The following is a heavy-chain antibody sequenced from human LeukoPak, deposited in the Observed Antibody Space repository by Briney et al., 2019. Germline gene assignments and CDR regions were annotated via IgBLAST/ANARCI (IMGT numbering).Heavy chain of an antibody. Sequence: SVKVSCKASGGTPSSYAISWVRQAPGQGLEWMGRIIPILDIAKYAQKFQGRVTITADKSTSTAYMELSSLRSEDTAVYYCARDSLDHSGLVVWGQGTLVTVSS. CDR1: GGTPSSYA. CDR3: ARDSLDHSGLVV. J-gene: IGHJ4*02. D-gene: IGHD6-19*01. CDR2: IIPILDIA. V-gene: IGHV1-69*04.